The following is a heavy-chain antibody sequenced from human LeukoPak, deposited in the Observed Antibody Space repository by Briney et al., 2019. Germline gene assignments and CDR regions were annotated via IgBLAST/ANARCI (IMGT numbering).Heavy chain of an antibody. CDR1: GGSFSGYY. CDR3: ARGRRDGYNRNWFDP. CDR2: INHSGST. V-gene: IGHV4-34*01. J-gene: IGHJ5*02. Sequence: KPSETLSLTCAVYGGSFSGYYWSWIRQPPGKGLEWIGEINHSGSTNYNPSLKSRVTISVDTSKNQFSLKLSSVTAADTAVYYCARGRRDGYNRNWFDPWGQGTLVTVSS. D-gene: IGHD5-24*01.